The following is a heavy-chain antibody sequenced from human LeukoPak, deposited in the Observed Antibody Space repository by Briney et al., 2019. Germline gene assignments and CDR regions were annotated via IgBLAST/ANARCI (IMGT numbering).Heavy chain of an antibody. CDR3: ARHAVRGYSYLDY. D-gene: IGHD5-18*01. CDR1: GVSINAYF. Sequence: PSETLSLTCTVSGVSINAYFWSWIRQPPGKGLEWIGYIYYSGSSNYNPSLKSRVTISVDTSKNQFSLKLTSVTAADTAVYYCARHAVRGYSYLDYWGQGTLVTVSS. V-gene: IGHV4-59*08. J-gene: IGHJ4*02. CDR2: IYYSGSS.